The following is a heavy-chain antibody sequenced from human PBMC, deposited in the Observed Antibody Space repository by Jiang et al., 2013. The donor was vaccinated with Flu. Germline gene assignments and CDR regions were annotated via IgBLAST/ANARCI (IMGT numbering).Heavy chain of an antibody. J-gene: IGHJ5*02. CDR1: GDSINSGGYS. CDR3: ARGVYDDYWGNWVDP. Sequence: GPGLVKPSQTLSLTCAVSGDSINSGGYSWNWIRQPPGKGLEWIGFIYHSGVTYYNPALKTRVSISLDTSKNQFSLKLNSVTAADTAVYYCARGVYDDYWGNWVDPVGPGNPGHRLL. CDR2: IYHSGVT. V-gene: IGHV4-30-2*01. D-gene: IGHD4-17*01.